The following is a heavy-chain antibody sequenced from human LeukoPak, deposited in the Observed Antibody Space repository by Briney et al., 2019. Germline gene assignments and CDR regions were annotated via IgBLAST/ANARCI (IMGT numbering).Heavy chain of an antibody. Sequence: PGGSLRLSRAASGFTFSDYYMSWIRQAPGKGLEWVSYISSSGSTIYYADSVKGRFTISRDNAKNSLYLQMNSLRAEDTAVYYCARSYYDRSGYHQYNWFDPWGQGTLVTVSS. V-gene: IGHV3-11*01. D-gene: IGHD3-22*01. CDR2: ISSSGSTI. J-gene: IGHJ5*02. CDR1: GFTFSDYY. CDR3: ARSYYDRSGYHQYNWFDP.